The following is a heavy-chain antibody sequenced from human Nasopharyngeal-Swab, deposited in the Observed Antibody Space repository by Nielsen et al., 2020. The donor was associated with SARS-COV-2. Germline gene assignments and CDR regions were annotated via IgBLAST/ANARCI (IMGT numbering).Heavy chain of an antibody. CDR2: IYHSGST. CDR1: GYSISSGYY. Sequence: SEILSLTCTVSGYSISSGYYWGWIRQPPGKGLEWIGGIYHSGSTYYNPSLKSRVTISVDTSKNQFSLKLSSVTAADTAVYYCARDARWELLGAFDIWGQGTMVTVSS. CDR3: ARDARWELLGAFDI. V-gene: IGHV4-38-2*02. J-gene: IGHJ3*02. D-gene: IGHD1-26*01.